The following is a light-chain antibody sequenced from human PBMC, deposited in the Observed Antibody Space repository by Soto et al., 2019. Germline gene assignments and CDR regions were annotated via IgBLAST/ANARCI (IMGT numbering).Light chain of an antibody. CDR3: QQSYSTPFT. V-gene: IGKV1-39*01. Sequence: DIQMTQSPSSLSASVGDSVTITCRASQSISNYLNWYQQKPGKAPKLLVYAASSLQSGVPSRFSGCRSGTDFTLTISSPQPEDFATYYCQQSYSTPFTFGPGTKVDIK. J-gene: IGKJ3*01. CDR1: QSISNY. CDR2: AAS.